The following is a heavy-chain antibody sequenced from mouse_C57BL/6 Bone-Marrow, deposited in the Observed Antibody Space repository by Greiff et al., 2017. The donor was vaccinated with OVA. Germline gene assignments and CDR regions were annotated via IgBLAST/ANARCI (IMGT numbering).Heavy chain of an antibody. CDR2: IRSKSNNYAT. J-gene: IGHJ3*01. Sequence: EVKVVESGGGLVQPKGSLKLSCAASGFSFNTYAMNWVRQAPGKGLEWVARIRSKSNNYATYYADSVKDRFTISRDDSESMLYLQMNNLKTEDTAMYYCVRQKFAYWGQGTLVTVSA. CDR1: GFSFNTYA. V-gene: IGHV10-1*01. CDR3: VRQKFAY.